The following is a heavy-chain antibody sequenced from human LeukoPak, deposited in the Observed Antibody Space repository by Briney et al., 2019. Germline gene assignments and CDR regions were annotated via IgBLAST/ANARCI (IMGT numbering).Heavy chain of an antibody. J-gene: IGHJ4*02. CDR2: ISSNGGST. V-gene: IGHV3-64*01. CDR3: ARFIAAPYYFDY. Sequence: GGSLRPSCAASGFTFSSYAMHWVRQAPGKGLEYVSAISSNGGSTYYANSVKGRFTISRDNSKNTLYLQMGSLRAEDMAVYYCARFIAAPYYFDYWGRGTLVTVSS. D-gene: IGHD6-13*01. CDR1: GFTFSSYA.